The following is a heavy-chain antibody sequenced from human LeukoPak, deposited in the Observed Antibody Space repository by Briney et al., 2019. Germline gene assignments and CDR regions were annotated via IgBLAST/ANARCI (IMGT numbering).Heavy chain of an antibody. CDR3: ATGGIYSSNFDY. V-gene: IGHV5-51*01. J-gene: IGHJ4*02. D-gene: IGHD5-18*01. CDR1: AYTFISFC. Sequence: GESLKISSKGSAYTFISFCIGCVRQMPGKGLEWMGIIYPGDYETRYSPSFQGQVTISVDKSISTAYLQWSSLKASDTAVYYCATGGIYSSNFDYWGRGTVVSV. CDR2: IYPGDYET.